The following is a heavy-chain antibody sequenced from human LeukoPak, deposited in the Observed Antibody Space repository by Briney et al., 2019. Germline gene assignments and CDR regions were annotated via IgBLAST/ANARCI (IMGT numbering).Heavy chain of an antibody. CDR2: ISAYNGNT. Sequence: ASVKVSCKASGYTFTSYGISWVRQAPGQGLEWMGWISAYNGNTNYAQKLQGRVTMTTDTSTSTAYMDLRSLRSDDTAVYYCARVRREAIVVVVAASWFDPWGQGTLVTVSS. CDR3: ARVRREAIVVVVAASWFDP. CDR1: GYTFTSYG. V-gene: IGHV1-18*01. D-gene: IGHD2-15*01. J-gene: IGHJ5*02.